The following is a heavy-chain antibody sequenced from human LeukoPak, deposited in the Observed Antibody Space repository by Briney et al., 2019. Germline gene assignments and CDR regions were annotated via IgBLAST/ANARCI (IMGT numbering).Heavy chain of an antibody. CDR2: ISSSGTTI. D-gene: IGHD6-19*01. J-gene: IGHJ4*02. CDR1: GFTFNNFE. Sequence: GSLRLSCAASGFTFNNFEMNWVRQAPGKGLEWVSYISSSGTTIYYADSVRGRFTISRDNAKNSLYLQMNSLRAEDTAVCYCARQQWLDGAYYFDYWGQGTLVTVSS. V-gene: IGHV3-48*03. CDR3: ARQQWLDGAYYFDY.